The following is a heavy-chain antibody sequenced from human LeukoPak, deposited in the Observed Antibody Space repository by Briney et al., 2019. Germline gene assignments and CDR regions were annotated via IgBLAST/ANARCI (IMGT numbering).Heavy chain of an antibody. Sequence: PSEPLSLTCTVSGGSISSYYWSWIRQPAGKGLEWIGYIYYSGSTNYNPSLKSRVTISVDTSRNQFSLKLSSVTAADTAVYYCARGGTVRNGMDVWGQGTTVTVSS. CDR1: GGSISSYY. CDR3: ARGGTVRNGMDV. CDR2: IYYSGST. D-gene: IGHD1-26*01. V-gene: IGHV4-59*01. J-gene: IGHJ6*02.